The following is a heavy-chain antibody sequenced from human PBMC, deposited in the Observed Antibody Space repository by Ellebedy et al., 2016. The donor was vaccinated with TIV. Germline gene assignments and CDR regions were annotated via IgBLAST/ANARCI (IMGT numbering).Heavy chain of an antibody. CDR2: INPGNGNT. Sequence: AASVKVSCKASGYTFTSYAMHWVRQAPGQRLEWMGWINPGNGNTKHSQKFQGRVTITRDTSASTAYMELSSLKSEDTAVYYCARSIGTTSRDYWGQGTLVTVSS. V-gene: IGHV1-3*01. CDR3: ARSIGTTSRDY. D-gene: IGHD1/OR15-1a*01. CDR1: GYTFTSYA. J-gene: IGHJ4*02.